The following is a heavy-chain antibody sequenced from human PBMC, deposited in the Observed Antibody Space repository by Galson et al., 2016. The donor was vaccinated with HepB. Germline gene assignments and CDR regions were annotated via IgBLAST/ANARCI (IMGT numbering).Heavy chain of an antibody. D-gene: IGHD6-19*01. CDR3: VREARPVAGRWALDV. CDR2: VGPAGAT. V-gene: IGHV3-13*01. Sequence: SLRLSCAASGFIFGSYEIHWVRQVTGKGLEWVSAVGPAGATYFAASVRGRFTISREDAKSSLYLQMNNLRVEDTAVYYCVREARPVAGRWALDVWGQGTMVTVSS. CDR1: GFIFGSYE. J-gene: IGHJ3*01.